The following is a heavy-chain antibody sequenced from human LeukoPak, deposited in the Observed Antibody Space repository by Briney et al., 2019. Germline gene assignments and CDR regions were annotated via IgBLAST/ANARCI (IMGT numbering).Heavy chain of an antibody. J-gene: IGHJ4*02. CDR2: ISSNGGTT. CDR3: VKGIKGWFGESYDY. CDR1: GFTFSSYA. Sequence: GGSLRLSCSASGFTFSSYAMHWVRRAPGKGLEYVSGISSNGGTTYYADSVKGRFTISRDNSKNTLYVQMNSLRVEDTAVYYCVKGIKGWFGESYDYWGQGTLVTVSS. D-gene: IGHD3-10*01. V-gene: IGHV3-64*05.